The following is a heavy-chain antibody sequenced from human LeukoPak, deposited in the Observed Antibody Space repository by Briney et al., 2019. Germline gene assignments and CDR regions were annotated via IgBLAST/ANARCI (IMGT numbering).Heavy chain of an antibody. CDR2: IKQDGSEK. V-gene: IGHV3-7*01. CDR3: ARGGAAPDY. Sequence: PGGSLRLSCAASGFTFSSYWMTWVRQAPGKGLEWVANIKQDGSEKYYADAVKGRFTISRDNAKNSLYLQMNSLRAEDTAVYYCARGGAAPDYWGQGILVTVSS. J-gene: IGHJ4*02. D-gene: IGHD6-6*01. CDR1: GFTFSSYW.